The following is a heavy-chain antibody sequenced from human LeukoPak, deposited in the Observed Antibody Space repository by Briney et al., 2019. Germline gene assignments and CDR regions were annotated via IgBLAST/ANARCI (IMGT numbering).Heavy chain of an antibody. CDR2: ISYDGTDT. J-gene: IGHJ4*02. D-gene: IGHD3-16*01. Sequence: PGRSLRLSCAASGFTLSTYAMHWVRQAPGKGLEWVAVISYDGTDTYYADFVKGRFTISRDTSKNSLYLQMNSLRPEDTAVFYCARIRGGPIDYWGQGTLVTVSS. CDR1: GFTLSTYA. V-gene: IGHV3-30-3*01. CDR3: ARIRGGPIDY.